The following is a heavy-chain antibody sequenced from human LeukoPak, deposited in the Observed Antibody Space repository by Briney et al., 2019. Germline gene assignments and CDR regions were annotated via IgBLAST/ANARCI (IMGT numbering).Heavy chain of an antibody. Sequence: GGSLRLSCAASGFTFSSYWMTWVRQAPGKGLEWVANIKQDGGESYYVDSVKGRFTISRENAKNSLYLQMNSLRAEDTAVYYCARDGKPDIVATIGYFDYWGQGTLVTVSS. V-gene: IGHV3-7*01. CDR1: GFTFSSYW. D-gene: IGHD5-12*01. CDR2: IKQDGGES. J-gene: IGHJ4*02. CDR3: ARDGKPDIVATIGYFDY.